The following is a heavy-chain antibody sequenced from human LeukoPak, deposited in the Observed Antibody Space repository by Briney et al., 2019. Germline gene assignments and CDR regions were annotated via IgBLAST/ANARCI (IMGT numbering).Heavy chain of an antibody. CDR2: ILSKTSGGTT. V-gene: IGHV3-15*07. CDR3: ADYYASGSYPP. J-gene: IGHJ5*02. D-gene: IGHD3-10*01. Sequence: GGSLRLSCAASGFSFSNAWMNWVRQAPGKGLEWVGRILSKTSGGTTDYATPVKGRFTISRDDSKNMLYLHMNSLQIEDTAVYYCADYYASGSYPPWGQGTLVTVSS. CDR1: GFSFSNAW.